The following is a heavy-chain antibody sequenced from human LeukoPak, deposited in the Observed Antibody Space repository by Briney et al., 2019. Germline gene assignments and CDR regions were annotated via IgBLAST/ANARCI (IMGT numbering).Heavy chain of an antibody. J-gene: IGHJ4*02. CDR3: ARGWFHGDY. D-gene: IGHD6-19*01. Sequence: PSETLSLTCAVSGYSISSGYYWGWIRQPPGKGLEWIGTIYHSGDTYYNPSLKIRLTISLDTSKNQFSLKLSSVTAADTAVYYCARGWFHGDYWGQGTLVTVSS. CDR1: GYSISSGYY. CDR2: IYHSGDT. V-gene: IGHV4-38-2*01.